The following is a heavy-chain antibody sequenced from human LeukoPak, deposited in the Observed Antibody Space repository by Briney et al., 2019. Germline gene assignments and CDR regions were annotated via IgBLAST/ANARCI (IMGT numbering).Heavy chain of an antibody. J-gene: IGHJ3*02. CDR3: ARGGGSGYNAFDI. D-gene: IGHD2-15*01. CDR2: INPSGGST. Sequence: ASVKVSCKASGYPFTNYFMHWIRQAPGQGLEGMGIINPSGGSTNYAQKFQGGVTMNRDTSTSTVYMDLSSLRSEDTAVYYCARGGGSGYNAFDIWGQGTMVTVSS. CDR1: GYPFTNYF. V-gene: IGHV1-46*03.